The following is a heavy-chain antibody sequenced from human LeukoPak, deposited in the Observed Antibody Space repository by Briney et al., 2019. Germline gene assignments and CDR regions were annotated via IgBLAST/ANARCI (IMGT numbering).Heavy chain of an antibody. J-gene: IGHJ4*02. CDR2: ISWNSGSI. Sequence: GGSLRLSCAASGFTFDDYAMHWVRQAPGKGLEWVSGISWNSGSIGYADSVKGRFTISRDNSKNTLYLQMGSLRAEDMAVYYCARVRDYYDSSGYYRYYFDYWGQGTLVTVSS. CDR1: GFTFDDYA. CDR3: ARVRDYYDSSGYYRYYFDY. V-gene: IGHV3-9*03. D-gene: IGHD3-22*01.